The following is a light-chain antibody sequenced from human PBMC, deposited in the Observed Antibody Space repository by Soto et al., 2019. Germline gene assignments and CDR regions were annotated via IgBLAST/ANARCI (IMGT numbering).Light chain of an antibody. Sequence: QSALTQPASVSGSPGQSITISCTGTRSDVGGYNYVSWYQQYPGKAPKLMIYDVSSRPSGVSNRFSGSKSGNTASLTISGLQAEDEADYYCSSYTPSSTYVFGTGTKLTVL. J-gene: IGLJ1*01. V-gene: IGLV2-14*03. CDR3: SSYTPSSTYV. CDR1: RSDVGGYNY. CDR2: DVS.